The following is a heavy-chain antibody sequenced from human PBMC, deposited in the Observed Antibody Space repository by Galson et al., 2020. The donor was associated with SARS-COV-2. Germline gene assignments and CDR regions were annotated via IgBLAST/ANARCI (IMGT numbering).Heavy chain of an antibody. CDR3: ARGATVLDGGYFYYYGLDV. CDR2: VHHSGST. D-gene: IGHD1-26*01. Sequence: ASETLSLTCTLSGVSITNYYWSWIRQSPGRGLEWIGYVHHSGSTSYSPSLKSRATISKDTSKNQFSLNLNSVTAADTAVYYCARGATVLDGGYFYYYGLDVWGQGTPVTVSS. V-gene: IGHV4-59*01. J-gene: IGHJ6*02. CDR1: GVSITNYY.